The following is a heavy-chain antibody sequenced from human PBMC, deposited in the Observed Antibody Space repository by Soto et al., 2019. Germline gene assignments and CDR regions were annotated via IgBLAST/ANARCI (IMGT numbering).Heavy chain of an antibody. D-gene: IGHD3-10*01. Sequence: VHLVESGGGVVQPGRSLRLSCAASGFTFSTYGMHWVRQAPGKGLEWVAAISYDGSDKYYGDSVKGRFTISRDNSRNTLYLQMNSLRAEDTAVYYCEKTPGERYYSHYFDYWGQGNLVTVSS. CDR2: ISYDGSDK. CDR3: EKTPGERYYSHYFDY. J-gene: IGHJ4*02. V-gene: IGHV3-30*18. CDR1: GFTFSTYG.